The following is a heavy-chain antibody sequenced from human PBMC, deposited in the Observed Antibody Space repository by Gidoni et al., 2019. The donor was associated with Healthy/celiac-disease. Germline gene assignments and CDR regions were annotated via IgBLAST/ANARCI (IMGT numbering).Heavy chain of an antibody. Sequence: KANSYATAYAASVKGRFTIPRDDSKNTAYLQMNSLKTEDTAVYYCTRRAADSGDYPTGTDYWGQGTLVTVSS. V-gene: IGHV3-73*01. CDR3: TRRAADSGDYPTGTDY. J-gene: IGHJ4*02. D-gene: IGHD4-17*01. CDR2: KANSYAT.